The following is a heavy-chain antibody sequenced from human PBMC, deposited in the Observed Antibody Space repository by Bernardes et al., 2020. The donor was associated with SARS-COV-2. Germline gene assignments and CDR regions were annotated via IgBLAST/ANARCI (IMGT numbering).Heavy chain of an antibody. D-gene: IGHD3-22*01. Sequence: SETLSLTCTVSGGSISSSRYYWGWIRQPPGKGLEWIGSIYYSGSTYYNPPLQRRATISVDTSKNQFSLKLSSVTAADTAVYYCARAYSITMIVVVTPPLFDYWGQGTLVTVSS. J-gene: IGHJ4*02. CDR1: GGSISSSRYY. CDR3: ARAYSITMIVVVTPPLFDY. CDR2: IYYSGST. V-gene: IGHV4-39*01.